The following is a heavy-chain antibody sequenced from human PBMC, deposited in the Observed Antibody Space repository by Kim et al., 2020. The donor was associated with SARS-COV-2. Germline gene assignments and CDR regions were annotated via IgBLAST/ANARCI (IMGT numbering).Heavy chain of an antibody. CDR2: IYTSGST. Sequence: SETLSLTCTVSGGSISSYYWSWIRQPAGKGLEWIGRIYTSGSTNYNPSLKSRVTMSVDTSKNQFSLKLSSVTAADTAVYYCARGSSIAARRGRAGFDYWGQGTLVTVSS. V-gene: IGHV4-4*07. J-gene: IGHJ4*02. CDR3: ARGSSIAARRGRAGFDY. D-gene: IGHD6-6*01. CDR1: GGSISSYY.